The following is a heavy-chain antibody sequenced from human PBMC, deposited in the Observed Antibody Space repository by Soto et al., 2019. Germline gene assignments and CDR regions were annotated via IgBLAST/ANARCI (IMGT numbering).Heavy chain of an antibody. CDR2: INHSGST. Sequence: SETLSLTCAVYGGSFSGYYWSWIRQPPGKGLEWIGEINHSGSTNYNPSLKSRVTISVDTSKNQFSLKLSSVTAADTAVYYCARAGRYSSGWYRQRWFDPWGQGTLVTVSS. CDR1: GGSFSGYY. D-gene: IGHD6-19*01. V-gene: IGHV4-34*01. CDR3: ARAGRYSSGWYRQRWFDP. J-gene: IGHJ5*02.